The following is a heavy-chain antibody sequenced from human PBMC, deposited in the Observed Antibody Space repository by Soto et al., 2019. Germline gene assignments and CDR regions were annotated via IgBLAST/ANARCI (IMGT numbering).Heavy chain of an antibody. V-gene: IGHV3-23*01. D-gene: IGHD3-10*01. CDR1: GFTFSSYG. Sequence: GGSLRLSCAASGFTFSSYGMSWVRQAPGTGLEWVSGISGSGDSTYYADSVKGRFIISRDNSKDTMYLHTNSLRAEDTAGYYCAIGVDPGPYLGQGDLVTVS. J-gene: IGHJ4*02. CDR2: ISGSGDST. CDR3: AIGVDPGPY.